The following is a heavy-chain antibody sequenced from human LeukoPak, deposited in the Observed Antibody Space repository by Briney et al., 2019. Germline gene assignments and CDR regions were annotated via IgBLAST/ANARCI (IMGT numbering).Heavy chain of an antibody. D-gene: IGHD3-3*01. V-gene: IGHV4-59*01. Sequence: PSETLSLTCTVSGGSISSYYWSWIRQPPGKGRELIGYIYYSGSTNYNPSLKSRVTISVATSKNQFSLKLSSVTAADTAVYYCARGPDFWSDKTIDYWGQGTLVTVSS. J-gene: IGHJ4*02. CDR3: ARGPDFWSDKTIDY. CDR1: GGSISSYY. CDR2: IYYSGST.